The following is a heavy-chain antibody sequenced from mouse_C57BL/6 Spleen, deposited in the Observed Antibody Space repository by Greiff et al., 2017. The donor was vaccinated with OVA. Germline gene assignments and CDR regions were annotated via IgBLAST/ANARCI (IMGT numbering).Heavy chain of an antibody. CDR2: ISDGGSYT. J-gene: IGHJ3*01. V-gene: IGHV5-4*01. D-gene: IGHD2-4*01. Sequence: EVNVVESGGGLVKPGGSLKLSCAASGFIFSSYAMSWVRQTPEKRLEWVATISDGGSYTYYPDNVKGRFTISRDNAKNNLYLQMSHLKSEDTAMYYCAREFDYDGAWFAYWGQGTLVTVSA. CDR3: AREFDYDGAWFAY. CDR1: GFIFSSYA.